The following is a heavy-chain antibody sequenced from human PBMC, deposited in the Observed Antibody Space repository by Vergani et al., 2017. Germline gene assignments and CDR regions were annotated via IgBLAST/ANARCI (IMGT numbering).Heavy chain of an antibody. CDR1: GYTFTSYY. Sequence: QVQLVQSGAEVKKPGASVKVSCKASGYTFTSYYMHWVRQAPGQGLEWRGIINPSGGSTSYAQKFQGRVTMTRDTSTSTVYMELSSLRSEDTAVYYCARDGCSGGSCYSFYYYYYYGMDVWGQGTTVTVSS. CDR2: INPSGGST. D-gene: IGHD2-15*01. J-gene: IGHJ6*02. V-gene: IGHV1-46*03. CDR3: ARDGCSGGSCYSFYYYYYYGMDV.